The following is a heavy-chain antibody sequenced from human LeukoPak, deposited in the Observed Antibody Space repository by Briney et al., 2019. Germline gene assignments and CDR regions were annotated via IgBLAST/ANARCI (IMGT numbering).Heavy chain of an antibody. V-gene: IGHV4-59*01. CDR3: ARGDHYYDSSGYY. CDR1: GGSISSYY. J-gene: IGHJ4*02. Sequence: SETLSLTCTVSGGSISSYYWSWIRQPPGKGLEWIGYIYYSGSTNYNPSLKSRVTISVDTSKNQFSLKLSSVTAADTAVYYCARGDHYYDSSGYYWGQGTLVTVSS. D-gene: IGHD3-22*01. CDR2: IYYSGST.